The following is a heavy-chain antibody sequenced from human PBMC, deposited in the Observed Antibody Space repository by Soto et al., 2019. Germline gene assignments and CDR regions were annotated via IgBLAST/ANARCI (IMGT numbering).Heavy chain of an antibody. J-gene: IGHJ6*02. CDR2: ISANNGNT. D-gene: IGHD3-3*01. Sequence: QVQLVQSGAEVKKPGASVKVSCKASGYTFTSYGISWVRQAPGQGLEWMGWISANNGNTNYAQKLQGRVTMTTDTSTSTADMELRSLGSEDTAVYYCARDRGGGDYDFWNGYIVWGQGTTVAVSS. V-gene: IGHV1-18*04. CDR1: GYTFTSYG. CDR3: ARDRGGGDYDFWNGYIV.